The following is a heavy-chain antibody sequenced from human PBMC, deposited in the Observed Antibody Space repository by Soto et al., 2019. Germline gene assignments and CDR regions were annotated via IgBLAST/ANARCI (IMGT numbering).Heavy chain of an antibody. J-gene: IGHJ4*02. Sequence: QMELVESGGGVVQPGRSLRLSCEGSGFSFRSFGMHWVRQSPAKGLEWLAIISFDGSNQYYADSVKGQFIISRDNSKNTVYLEMNNLTPEDTAVYYCAKARGRGSYPGGDFDHWGLGTLVTVSS. CDR1: GFSFRSFG. D-gene: IGHD1-26*01. CDR2: ISFDGSNQ. V-gene: IGHV3-30*18. CDR3: AKARGRGSYPGGDFDH.